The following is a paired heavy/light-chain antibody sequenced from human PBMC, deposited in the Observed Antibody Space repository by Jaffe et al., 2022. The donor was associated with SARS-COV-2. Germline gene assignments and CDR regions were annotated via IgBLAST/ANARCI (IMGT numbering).Heavy chain of an antibody. J-gene: IGHJ4*02. V-gene: IGHV4-59*01. Sequence: QVQLQESGPGLVKPSETLSLTCTVSGASLSTYYWTWIRQPPGKGLEWIGYVYYSGDTDYNPSLKSRLTISVDTSKKQFSLKLSSVTAADTAMYYCARGHRYYDILTGYYNELFYFDYWGQGTLVTVSS. D-gene: IGHD3-9*01. CDR1: GASLSTYY. CDR3: ARGHRYYDILTGYYNELFYFDY. CDR2: VYYSGDT.
Light chain of an antibody. CDR2: KAS. Sequence: DIQMTQSPSTLSASVGDRVTITCRASQSLSSWLAWYQQKPGKAPKLLIYKASTLEGGVPSRFSGSGSGTEFTLTITSLQPDDFATYYCQHLGTFGQGTKVAIK. J-gene: IGKJ1*01. CDR3: QHLGT. V-gene: IGKV1-5*03. CDR1: QSLSSW.